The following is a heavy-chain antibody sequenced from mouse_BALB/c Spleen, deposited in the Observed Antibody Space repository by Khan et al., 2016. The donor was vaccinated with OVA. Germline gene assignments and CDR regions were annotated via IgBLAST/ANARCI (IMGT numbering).Heavy chain of an antibody. D-gene: IGHD2-12*01. Sequence: QVQLKESGPGLVQPSQSLSITCTVSGFSLTSYGVHWVRQSPGKGLEWLGVIWSGGSTDYNSAFISRLSISKDNSKSQVFFKMNSLQANDTAIYSCARTLIRTTDNTMDYWGQGTSVTVSS. V-gene: IGHV2-2*02. CDR3: ARTLIRTTDNTMDY. CDR2: IWSGGST. J-gene: IGHJ4*01. CDR1: GFSLTSYG.